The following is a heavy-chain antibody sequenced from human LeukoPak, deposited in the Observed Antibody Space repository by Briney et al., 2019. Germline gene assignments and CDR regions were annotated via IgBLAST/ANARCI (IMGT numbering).Heavy chain of an antibody. Sequence: SETLSLTCTVSGGSISSGGHYWSWIRQHPGKGLEWIGYIYYSGSTYYNPSLKSRVTISVDTSKNQFSLKVSSVTAADTAVYYCARIQLWPLHYFDYWGQGTLVTVSS. CDR3: ARIQLWPLHYFDY. J-gene: IGHJ4*02. CDR2: IYYSGST. D-gene: IGHD5-18*01. V-gene: IGHV4-31*03. CDR1: GGSISSGGHY.